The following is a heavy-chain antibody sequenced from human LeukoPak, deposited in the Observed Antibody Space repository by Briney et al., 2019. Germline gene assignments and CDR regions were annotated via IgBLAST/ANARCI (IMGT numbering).Heavy chain of an antibody. V-gene: IGHV3-21*01. Sequence: PGGSLRLSCAASGFTFSSYSMNWVRQAPGKGLEWVSSISRSSRRVYYAGSVKGRFTISRDNAKNSLYLQMNSLRAEDMAVYFCVRDLMGSGSTTAYLHHWGQGTLVTVPS. CDR1: GFTFSSYS. D-gene: IGHD1-1*01. J-gene: IGHJ1*01. CDR3: VRDLMGSGSTTAYLHH. CDR2: ISRSSRRV.